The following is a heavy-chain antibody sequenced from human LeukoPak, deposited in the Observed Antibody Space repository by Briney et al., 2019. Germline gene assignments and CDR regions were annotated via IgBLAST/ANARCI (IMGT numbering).Heavy chain of an antibody. Sequence: GGSLRLSCAASGFTFSSYWMSWVRRAPGKGLEWVANIKQDGSEKYYVDSVKGRFTISRDNAKNSLYLQMNSLRAEDTAVYYCARSGYYYVSYFDYWGQGTLVTVSS. J-gene: IGHJ4*02. D-gene: IGHD3-22*01. CDR2: IKQDGSEK. CDR1: GFTFSSYW. CDR3: ARSGYYYVSYFDY. V-gene: IGHV3-7*01.